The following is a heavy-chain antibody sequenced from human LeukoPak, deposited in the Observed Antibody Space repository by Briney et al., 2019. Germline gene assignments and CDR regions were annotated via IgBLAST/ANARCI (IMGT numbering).Heavy chain of an antibody. V-gene: IGHV3-66*01. CDR2: IYSDGRT. CDR1: GFTVSSNY. Sequence: GGSLRLSCAASGFTVSSNYMSWVRQAPGKGLEWVSVIYSDGRTYYADSVKARFTISRDNSKNMLYLQMNSLRADDTAVYYCARVTFNYYGSGDAFDMWGQGTMVTVSS. CDR3: ARVTFNYYGSGDAFDM. D-gene: IGHD3-10*01. J-gene: IGHJ3*02.